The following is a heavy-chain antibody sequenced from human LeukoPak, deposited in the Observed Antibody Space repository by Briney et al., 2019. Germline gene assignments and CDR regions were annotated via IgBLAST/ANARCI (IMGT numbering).Heavy chain of an antibody. J-gene: IGHJ4*02. V-gene: IGHV3-53*01. CDR3: VRQATRPSRFDY. CDR1: GFPVSSSY. CDR2: MYHDGST. Sequence: PGGPLRLPCAASGFPVSSSYMLWAPHAPGKAREWGSVMYHDGSTYYADPLKGRFTLSRDNSKNMLYLQMNSLRAEDRAVYYFVRQATRPSRFDYWGQGALVTVSS. D-gene: IGHD5-12*01.